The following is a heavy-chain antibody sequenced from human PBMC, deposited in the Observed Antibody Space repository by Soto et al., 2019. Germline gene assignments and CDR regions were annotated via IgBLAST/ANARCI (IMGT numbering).Heavy chain of an antibody. Sequence: PGGSLRLSCAASGFTFSSYSMNWVRQAPGKGLEWVSSISSSSSYIYYADSVKGRFTISRDNAKNSLYLQMNSLRAEDTAVYYCARVSRIPYNWFDPWGQGTLVTVSS. CDR2: ISSSSSYI. CDR3: ARVSRIPYNWFDP. V-gene: IGHV3-21*01. J-gene: IGHJ5*02. D-gene: IGHD2-15*01. CDR1: GFTFSSYS.